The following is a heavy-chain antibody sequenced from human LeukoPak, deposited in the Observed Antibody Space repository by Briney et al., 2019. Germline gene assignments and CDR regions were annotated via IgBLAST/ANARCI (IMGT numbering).Heavy chain of an antibody. V-gene: IGHV3-23*01. D-gene: IGHD2-2*02. CDR1: GFTFSRYA. Sequence: GGSLRLSCAASGFTFSRYAMGWVRQAPGRRVEWASLISGSTGSTYYADFVKGRFTISRGNSKNMLYLQMNSLRAEDTAIYYCAKRATGAATLPLWFDYWGQGTLVTVSS. CDR2: ISGSTGST. J-gene: IGHJ4*02. CDR3: AKRATGAATLPLWFDY.